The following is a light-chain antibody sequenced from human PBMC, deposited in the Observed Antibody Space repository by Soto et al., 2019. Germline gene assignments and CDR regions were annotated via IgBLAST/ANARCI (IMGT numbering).Light chain of an antibody. CDR1: QSVSSTY. CDR2: GAS. J-gene: IGKJ5*01. Sequence: EIVLTQFPGTLSLSPGERATLSCRASQSVSSTYLAWYQQKPGQAPRLLIYGASSRATGIPGRFSGSGSGTDFTLTISRLEPEDFAVYYCQQYGSSPSITFGQGTRLEIK. CDR3: QQYGSSPSIT. V-gene: IGKV3-20*01.